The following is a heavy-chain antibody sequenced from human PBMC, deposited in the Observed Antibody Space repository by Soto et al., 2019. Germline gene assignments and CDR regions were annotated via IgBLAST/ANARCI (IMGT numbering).Heavy chain of an antibody. D-gene: IGHD2-15*01. V-gene: IGHV3-66*01. CDR1: GLIVTSTY. Sequence: EVLLVESGGGLVQPGGSLRLSCAAPGLIVTSTYMHWVRQAPGKGLEWVAVISNDGDTHYADSVRGRFSLSRDISTTTLHLEMSSLRVEDTAVYYCAREDRYCRGSSCSITGDAFDIWGQGTMVTVSS. J-gene: IGHJ3*02. CDR3: AREDRYCRGSSCSITGDAFDI. CDR2: ISNDGDT.